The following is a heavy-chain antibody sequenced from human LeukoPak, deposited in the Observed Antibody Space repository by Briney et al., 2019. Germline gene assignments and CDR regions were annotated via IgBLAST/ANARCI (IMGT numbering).Heavy chain of an antibody. J-gene: IGHJ4*02. Sequence: GGSLRLSCAASGFTFSDYYMSRIRQAPGKGLEWVSYISSSGSTIYYADSVKGRFTISRDNAKNSLYLQMNSLRAEDTAVYYCARDGWSGSLHFDYWGQGTLVTVSS. CDR2: ISSSGSTI. D-gene: IGHD3-10*02. CDR3: ARDGWSGSLHFDY. V-gene: IGHV3-11*01. CDR1: GFTFSDYY.